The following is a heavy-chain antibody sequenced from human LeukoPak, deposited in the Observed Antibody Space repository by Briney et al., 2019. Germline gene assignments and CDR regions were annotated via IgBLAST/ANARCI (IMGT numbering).Heavy chain of an antibody. CDR3: TTAGVQYRDY. Sequence: PGGSLRLSCAASGFTFSNAWMSWVRQAAGKGREWVGRIKRKTDGWTTDYASPVKRIFTISRDDSKHTLYLQMNSLKTEDTAVYYCTTAGVQYRDYWGQGTLVTVSS. CDR2: IKRKTDGWTT. CDR1: GFTFSNAW. J-gene: IGHJ4*02. D-gene: IGHD4-11*01. V-gene: IGHV3-15*01.